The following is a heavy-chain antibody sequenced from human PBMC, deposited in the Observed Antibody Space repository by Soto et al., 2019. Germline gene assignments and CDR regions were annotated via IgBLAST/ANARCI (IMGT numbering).Heavy chain of an antibody. Sequence: GGSLRLSCAASGFTFSSYAMHWVRQAPGKGLEWVAVISYDGSNKYYADSVKGRFTISRDNSKNTLYLQMNSLRAEDTAVYYCARDNHFWSGYSDYWGQGTLVTVSS. CDR3: ARDNHFWSGYSDY. J-gene: IGHJ4*02. CDR1: GFTFSSYA. V-gene: IGHV3-30-3*01. CDR2: ISYDGSNK. D-gene: IGHD3-3*02.